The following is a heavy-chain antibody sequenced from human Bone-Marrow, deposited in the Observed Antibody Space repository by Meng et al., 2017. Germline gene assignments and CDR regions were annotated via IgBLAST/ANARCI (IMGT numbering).Heavy chain of an antibody. V-gene: IGHV3-48*04. D-gene: IGHD3-10*01. CDR2: ISSSGSTI. CDR3: ARVRGGSGSYSPFDY. J-gene: IGHJ4*02. CDR1: GFTFSSYS. Sequence: GESLKISCAASGFTFSSYSMNWVRQAPGKGLEWVSSISSSGSTIYYADSVKGRFTISRDNAKNSLYLQMNSLRAEDTAVYYCARVRGGSGSYSPFDYWGQGTLVTVSS.